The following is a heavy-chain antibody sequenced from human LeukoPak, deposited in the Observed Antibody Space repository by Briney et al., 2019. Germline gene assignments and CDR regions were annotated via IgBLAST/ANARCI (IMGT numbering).Heavy chain of an antibody. J-gene: IGHJ5*01. D-gene: IGHD3-22*01. CDR3: ARQSYYYDSSGYYDS. V-gene: IGHV4-59*08. Sequence: SETLSLTCTVSGGSISSYYWSWIRQPPGKGLEWIGYIYYSGSTNYNPSLKSRVTISVDTSKNQFSLKLSSLTAADTAVYYCARQSYYYDSSGYYDSWGQGTLVTVSS. CDR2: IYYSGST. CDR1: GGSISSYY.